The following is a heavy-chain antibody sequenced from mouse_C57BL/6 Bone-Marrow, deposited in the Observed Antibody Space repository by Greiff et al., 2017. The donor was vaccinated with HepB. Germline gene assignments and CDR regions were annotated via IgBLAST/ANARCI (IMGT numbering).Heavy chain of an antibody. D-gene: IGHD2-4*01. CDR2: INSGSSTI. J-gene: IGHJ4*01. CDR1: GFTFSSFG. Sequence: EVHLVESGGGLVQPGGSRKLSCAASGFTFSSFGMHWVRQAPEKGLEWVAYINSGSSTIYYADTVKGRFTVSRDNPKNNLFLQMTSLRSEDTAMYYCTRFYDYDNAVDYWGQGTSVTVSS. CDR3: TRFYDYDNAVDY. V-gene: IGHV5-17*02.